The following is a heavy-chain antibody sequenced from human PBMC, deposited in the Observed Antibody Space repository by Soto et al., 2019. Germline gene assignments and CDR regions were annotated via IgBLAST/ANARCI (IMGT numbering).Heavy chain of an antibody. V-gene: IGHV3-30-3*01. J-gene: IGHJ6*02. CDR3: ARDQLLLGYYYYGMDV. Sequence: QVQLVESGGGVVHPGRSLRLSCAASGFTFSSYAMHWVRQAPCKGLEWVAVISYDGSNKYYADSVKGRFTISRDNSKNTLELKMNRLRAEDTAVYYCARDQLLLGYYYYGMDVWGQGTTVTVSS. CDR2: ISYDGSNK. CDR1: GFTFSSYA. D-gene: IGHD2-15*01.